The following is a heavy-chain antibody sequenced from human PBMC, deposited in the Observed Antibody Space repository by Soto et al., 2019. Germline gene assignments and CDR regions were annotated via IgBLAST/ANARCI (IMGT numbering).Heavy chain of an antibody. V-gene: IGHV3-15*02. CDR1: DLIIKNAW. J-gene: IGHJ4*02. CDR2: IKSKGNGGTA. D-gene: IGHD1-26*01. CDR3: ITTYSGTPARPYLDL. Sequence: EVQLVESGGAWLSLGGPFDFPVPPPDLIIKNAWWGWSARPPGKGLGGLGRIKSKGNGGTADYAAPVKGRFTISRDDSKNMLYLQMNSLKTEDTAVYYCITTYSGTPARPYLDLWGQGTPVTVSA.